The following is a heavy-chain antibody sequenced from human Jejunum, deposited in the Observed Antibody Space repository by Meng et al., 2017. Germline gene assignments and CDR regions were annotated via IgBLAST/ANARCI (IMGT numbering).Heavy chain of an antibody. Sequence: QLQVQESGPGLLKPSETLSLTCSVPGGSFSSSSFYWVWIRQPPGMTLEWISSIDYTTYVHYNASLKSRVTISIDTSKKQISLKLNSVTAADTAVYYCTRGTYTFGHYWYFDLWGHGTLVTVSS. V-gene: IGHV4-39*01. CDR2: IDYTTYV. D-gene: IGHD5-18*01. CDR3: TRGTYTFGHYWYFDL. J-gene: IGHJ2*01. CDR1: GGSFSSSSFY.